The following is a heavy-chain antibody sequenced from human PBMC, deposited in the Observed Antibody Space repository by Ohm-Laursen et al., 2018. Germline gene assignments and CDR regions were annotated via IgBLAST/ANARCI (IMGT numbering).Heavy chain of an antibody. CDR1: GSTFSDYY. V-gene: IGHV3-11*01. D-gene: IGHD2-15*01. Sequence: SLRLSCTASGSTFSDYYMSWIRQAPGKGLEWVSYISSSGSTIYYADSVKGRFTISRDNAKNSLYLQMNSLRAEDTAVYYCARFTGSECCGTLDIWGQGTRVTVSS. J-gene: IGHJ3*02. CDR2: ISSSGSTI. CDR3: ARFTGSECCGTLDI.